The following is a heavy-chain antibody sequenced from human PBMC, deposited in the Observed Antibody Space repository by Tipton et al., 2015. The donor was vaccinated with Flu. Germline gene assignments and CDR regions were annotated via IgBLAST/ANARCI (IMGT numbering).Heavy chain of an antibody. Sequence: TLSLTCTVSGGSISSGTYFWSWIRQPAGKGLEWIGRIYTSGSTNYSPSLKSRVTISVDTSKNQFSLKLNSVTTADTAVYYCARYHCPNGVCDSFDYWGQGTLVTVSS. CDR3: ARYHCPNGVCDSFDY. J-gene: IGHJ4*02. CDR2: IYTSGST. V-gene: IGHV4-61*02. CDR1: GGSISSGTYF. D-gene: IGHD2-8*01.